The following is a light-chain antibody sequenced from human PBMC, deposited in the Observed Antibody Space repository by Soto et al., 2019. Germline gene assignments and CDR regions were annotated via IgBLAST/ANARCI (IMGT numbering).Light chain of an antibody. V-gene: IGKV3-11*01. CDR3: QQRSNWPIT. CDR1: QSFSSY. Sequence: EIVLTQSPATLYLSPGERATLSCRASQSFSSYLAWYQQKPGQAPRLLIYDASNRATGIPAKFSGSGSGTDFALTISSLEPEDFAVYYCQQRSNWPITFGQGTRLEIK. CDR2: DAS. J-gene: IGKJ5*01.